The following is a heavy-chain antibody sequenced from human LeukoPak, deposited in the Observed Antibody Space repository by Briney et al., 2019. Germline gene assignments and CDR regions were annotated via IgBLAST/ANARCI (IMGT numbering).Heavy chain of an antibody. CDR2: IYYSGST. Sequence: PSETLSLTCTVSGGSISSYYWSWIRQPPGKGLEWIGYIYYSGSTNYNPSLKSRVTISVDTSKNQFSLKLSSVTAADTAVYYCARVEARSSPYFDYWGQGTLVTVSS. V-gene: IGHV4-59*01. D-gene: IGHD1-1*01. CDR3: ARVEARSSPYFDY. J-gene: IGHJ4*02. CDR1: GGSISSYY.